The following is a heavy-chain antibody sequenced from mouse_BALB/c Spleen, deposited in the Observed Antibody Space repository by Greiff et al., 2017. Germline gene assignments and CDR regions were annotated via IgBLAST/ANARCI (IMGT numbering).Heavy chain of an antibody. CDR2: ISYSGST. CDR3: ARGTTATASWFAY. V-gene: IGHV3-2*02. Sequence: EVQLQQSGPGLVKPSQSLSLTCTVTGYSITSDYAWNWIRQFPGNKLEWMGYISYSGSTSYNPSLKSRISITRDTSKNQFFLQLNSVTTEDTATYYCARGTTATASWFAYWGQGTLVTVSA. D-gene: IGHD1-2*01. CDR1: GYSITSDYA. J-gene: IGHJ3*01.